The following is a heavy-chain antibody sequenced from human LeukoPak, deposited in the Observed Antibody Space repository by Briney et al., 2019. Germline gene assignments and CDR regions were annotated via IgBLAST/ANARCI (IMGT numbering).Heavy chain of an antibody. CDR1: EFILSDHY. V-gene: IGHV3-72*01. J-gene: IGHJ4*02. Sequence: GGSLRLSCAASEFILSDHYMDWVRQTPGRGLEWIARSRNEANSYSTIYAASVRGRFFISRDDSQKSLYLQMNSLEVEDTAVYYCTRLNGSYSFDYWGQGALVTVSS. CDR3: TRLNGSYSFDY. D-gene: IGHD2-8*01. CDR2: SRNEANSYST.